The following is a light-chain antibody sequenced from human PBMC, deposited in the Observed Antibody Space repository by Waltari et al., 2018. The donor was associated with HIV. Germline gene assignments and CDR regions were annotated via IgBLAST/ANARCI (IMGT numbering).Light chain of an antibody. CDR2: DNN. V-gene: IGLV1-51*01. CDR3: GTWDSSLSADVV. J-gene: IGLJ2*01. Sequence: QSVLTQPPSVSAAPGQKVTIPCSGGSSHIGNNYVSWYQQLPGTAPKLLIYDNNKRPSGIPDRFSGSKSGTSATLGITGLQTGDEADYYCGTWDSSLSADVVFGGGTKLTVL. CDR1: SSHIGNNY.